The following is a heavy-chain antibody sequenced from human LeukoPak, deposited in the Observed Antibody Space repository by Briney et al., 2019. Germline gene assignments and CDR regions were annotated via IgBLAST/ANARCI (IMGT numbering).Heavy chain of an antibody. CDR3: ARVRARITMIVVVTDNWFDP. Sequence: SETLSLTCAVYGGSFSGYYWSWIRQPPGKGLEWIGEINHSGSTNYNPSLKSRVTISVDASKNQFSLKLSSVTAADTAVYYCARVRARITMIVVVTDNWFDPWGQGTLVTVSS. CDR2: INHSGST. D-gene: IGHD3-22*01. CDR1: GGSFSGYY. J-gene: IGHJ5*02. V-gene: IGHV4-34*01.